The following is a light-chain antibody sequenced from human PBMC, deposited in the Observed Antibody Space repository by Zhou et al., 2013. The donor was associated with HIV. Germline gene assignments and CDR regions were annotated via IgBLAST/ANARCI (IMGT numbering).Light chain of an antibody. J-gene: IGKJ2*01. CDR2: KAS. CDR3: QQFDSYPHT. V-gene: IGKV1-5*03. CDR1: QSISTW. Sequence: DIQMTQSPSTLSASVGDRVTITCRASQSISTWLAWYQQKSGKAPKVLIYKASSLQSGVPPRFSGSGSGTDYTLTISSLQPEDFAPYYCQQFDSYPHTFGQGTKLEIK.